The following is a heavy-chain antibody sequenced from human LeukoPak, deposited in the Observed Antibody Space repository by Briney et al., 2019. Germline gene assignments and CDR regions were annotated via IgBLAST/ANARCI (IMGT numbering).Heavy chain of an antibody. CDR1: GFTFEDYG. CDR2: INLNCGSS. V-gene: IGHV3-20*04. J-gene: IGHJ4*02. D-gene: IGHD2-2*01. Sequence: PGGSLRLSCAASGFTFEDYGMSGVRQAPGKGREGVAGINLNCGSSFYADSVKGRLTISRDNAKNSLYLQLNSLRAEDPSVYYCAKGSCSSPTCLKPDWGQGPLVTVSS. CDR3: AKGSCSSPTCLKPD.